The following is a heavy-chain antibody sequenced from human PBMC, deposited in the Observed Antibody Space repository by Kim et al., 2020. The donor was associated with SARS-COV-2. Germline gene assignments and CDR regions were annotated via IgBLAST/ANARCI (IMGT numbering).Heavy chain of an antibody. V-gene: IGHV3-23*01. Sequence: GSLRLSCAASGFRLSGYDMNWVRLAPGKGLEWVPAISGRGITYYADSVKGRLTISRDDSKNTLSLQMNSLRVEDTAVYYCARVPNYANYVNWFDPWGQGTLVTVSS. D-gene: IGHD1-7*01. J-gene: IGHJ5*02. CDR3: ARVPNYANYVNWFDP. CDR2: ISGRGIT. CDR1: GFRLSGYD.